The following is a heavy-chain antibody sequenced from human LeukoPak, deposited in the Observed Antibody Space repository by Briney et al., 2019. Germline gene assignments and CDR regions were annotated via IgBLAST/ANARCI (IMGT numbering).Heavy chain of an antibody. J-gene: IGHJ4*02. CDR2: IKQDGGEI. V-gene: IGHV3-7*03. D-gene: IGHD3-22*01. CDR1: GFTFSRYW. Sequence: GGSLRLSCAASGFTFSRYWMSWVRQVPRKGLEWVANIKQDGGEIYYVDSVKGRFTISRDNAKSSLYLQMNSLRAGDTAIYYCAKDFYDSSGSRYDYWGQGTLVTVSS. CDR3: AKDFYDSSGSRYDY.